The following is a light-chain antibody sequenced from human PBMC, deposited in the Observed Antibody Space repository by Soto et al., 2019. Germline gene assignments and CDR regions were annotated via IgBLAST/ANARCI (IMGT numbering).Light chain of an antibody. CDR1: SSNMGGNS. Sequence: SLPPPASAAPGQQVTNCCFGRSSNMGGNSVPWYQHVPGTAPKLLIYDDNKRPSGIPERFSGSKSSTSATLGIPGFQPGYEADYYCGSWDSSLSAYGFGAGAKVTVL. CDR3: GSWDSSLSAYG. V-gene: IGLV1-51*01. J-gene: IGLJ1*01. CDR2: DDN.